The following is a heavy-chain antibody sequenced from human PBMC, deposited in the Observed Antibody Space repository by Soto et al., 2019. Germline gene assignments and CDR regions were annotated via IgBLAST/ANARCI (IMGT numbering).Heavy chain of an antibody. V-gene: IGHV1-18*01. CDR2: VSAYNGNT. D-gene: IGHD2-15*01. J-gene: IGHJ4*02. CDR1: GYTFTSYG. Sequence: ASVKVSCKASGYTFTSYGISWVRQAPGQGLEWMGWVSAYNGNTNYAQKLQGRVTMTTDTSTSTTYMELRSLRSDDTAVYYCARDPMVVAATDDPSYVDYWGQGTLVTVSX. CDR3: ARDPMVVAATDDPSYVDY.